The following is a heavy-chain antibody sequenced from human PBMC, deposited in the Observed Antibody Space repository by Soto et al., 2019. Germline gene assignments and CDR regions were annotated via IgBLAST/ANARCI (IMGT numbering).Heavy chain of an antibody. CDR3: ARDSNDYLDY. CDR2: ISYDGSDK. Sequence: WVRRLSCAASGFTFSSYTMHWVRQAPGKGLEWVAVISYDGSDKYYTDSVKGRFTISRDNSKDTLYLQMNSLRAEDTAVHYCARDSNDYLDYWGQGTLVTVSS. D-gene: IGHD3-3*02. V-gene: IGHV3-30-3*01. CDR1: GFTFSSYT. J-gene: IGHJ4*02.